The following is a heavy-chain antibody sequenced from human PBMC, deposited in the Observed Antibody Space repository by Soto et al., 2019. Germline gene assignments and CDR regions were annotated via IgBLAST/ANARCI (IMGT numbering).Heavy chain of an antibody. CDR3: ASYSSGF. J-gene: IGHJ4*02. D-gene: IGHD6-19*01. V-gene: IGHV3-30*03. CDR2: ISYDGSNK. CDR1: GFTFSSYG. Sequence: GGSLRLSCAASGFTFSSYGMHWVRQAPGKGLEWVAVISYDGSNKYYADSVKGRFTISRDNSKNTLYLQMNSLRAEDTAVYYCASYSSGFWGQGTLVTVSS.